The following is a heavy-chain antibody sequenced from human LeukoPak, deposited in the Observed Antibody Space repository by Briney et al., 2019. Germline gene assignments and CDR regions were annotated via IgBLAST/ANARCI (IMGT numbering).Heavy chain of an antibody. J-gene: IGHJ4*02. CDR3: AKGYHYDSSGYYLSPFDY. V-gene: IGHV3-9*01. D-gene: IGHD3-22*01. CDR1: GFTFDDYA. Sequence: GGSLRLSCAASGFTFDDYAMHWVRQAPGKGLEWVSGISWNSGSIGYADSVKGRFTISRDNAKNSLYLQMNSLRAEDTALYYCAKGYHYDSSGYYLSPFDYWGQGTLVTVSS. CDR2: ISWNSGSI.